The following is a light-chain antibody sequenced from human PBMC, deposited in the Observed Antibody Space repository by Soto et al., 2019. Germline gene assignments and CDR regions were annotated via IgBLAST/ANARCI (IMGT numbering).Light chain of an antibody. CDR3: GTWDSSLSAYV. V-gene: IGLV1-51*01. Sequence: QSALTQPPPVSAAPGQKVTLSCSGSSSHIGNNYVSWYQQLPGTAPKLLIYDNNKRPSGIPDRFSGSKSGTSATLGITGLQTGDEADYYCGTWDSSLSAYVFGTGTKVTVL. CDR2: DNN. J-gene: IGLJ1*01. CDR1: SSHIGNNY.